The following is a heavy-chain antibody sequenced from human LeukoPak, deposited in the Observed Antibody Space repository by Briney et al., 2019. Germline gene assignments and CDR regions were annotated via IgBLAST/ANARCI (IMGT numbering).Heavy chain of an antibody. Sequence: GGSLRLSCAASGFTFSRYSMTWVRQAPGKGLEWISFISSSRSTTYYADSVKGRFTISRDNAKNSLYLQMNSLRAEDTAVYYCARGTLNGYTVDYWGQGTLVTVSS. V-gene: IGHV3-48*04. D-gene: IGHD6-13*01. CDR3: ARGTLNGYTVDY. CDR2: ISSSRSTT. CDR1: GFTFSRYS. J-gene: IGHJ4*02.